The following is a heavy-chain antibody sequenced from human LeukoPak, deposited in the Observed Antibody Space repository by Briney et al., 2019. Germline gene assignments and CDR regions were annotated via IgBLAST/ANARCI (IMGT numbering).Heavy chain of an antibody. V-gene: IGHV4-34*01. CDR3: ARGAPHRFDY. CDR1: GGSFSGYY. J-gene: IGHJ4*02. Sequence: PSETLSLTCAVYGGSFSGYYWSWIRQPPGKGLEWIGEINHSGSTNYNPSLKSRVTISVDTSKNQFSLKLSSVTAADTAVYYCARGAPHRFDYWGQGTLVTVSS. CDR2: INHSGST.